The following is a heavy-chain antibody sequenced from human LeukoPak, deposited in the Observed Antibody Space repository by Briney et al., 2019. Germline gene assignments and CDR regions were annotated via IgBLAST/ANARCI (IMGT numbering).Heavy chain of an antibody. CDR1: GGPISSSIYY. CDR3: ARELRYDNSDSGAF. Sequence: SETLSLTCIVSGGPISSSIYYWAWVRQPPGKGLEWIGTVFYNGATQYSPSLRSRVTISIDTSTNQFSLKLTSVTAADTALYYYARELRYDNSDSGAFWGQGTVVTVSS. CDR2: VFYNGAT. V-gene: IGHV4-39*07. D-gene: IGHD3-22*01. J-gene: IGHJ3*01.